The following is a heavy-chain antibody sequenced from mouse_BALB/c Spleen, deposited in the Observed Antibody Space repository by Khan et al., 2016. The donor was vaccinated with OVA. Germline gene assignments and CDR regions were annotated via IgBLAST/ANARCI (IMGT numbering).Heavy chain of an antibody. Sequence: EVQLQESGPGLVNPSQSLSLTCTVTGYSITSDYAWNWIRQFPGNKLEWMGYINYSGSTNYNPALKSRISITRDTSKNQFFLQLNSVTTEDTATYYCARDGSRYNYAMDYWGQGTSVTVFS. J-gene: IGHJ4*01. CDR1: GYSITSDYA. V-gene: IGHV3-2*02. CDR2: INYSGST. D-gene: IGHD2-3*01. CDR3: ARDGSRYNYAMDY.